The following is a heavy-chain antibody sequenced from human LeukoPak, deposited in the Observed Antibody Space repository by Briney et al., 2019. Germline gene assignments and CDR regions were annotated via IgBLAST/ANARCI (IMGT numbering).Heavy chain of an antibody. D-gene: IGHD3-10*01. CDR1: GGSISSGSYY. CDR3: ARLHHDYGSGTYGGAYNYYMDV. Sequence: SQTLSLTRTVSGGSISSGSYYWSWIRQPAGKGLEWIGRIYTSGSTNYNPSLKSRVTISVDTSKNQFSLKLSSVTAADTAVYYCARLHHDYGSGTYGGAYNYYMDVWGKGTTVTVSS. V-gene: IGHV4-61*02. CDR2: IYTSGST. J-gene: IGHJ6*03.